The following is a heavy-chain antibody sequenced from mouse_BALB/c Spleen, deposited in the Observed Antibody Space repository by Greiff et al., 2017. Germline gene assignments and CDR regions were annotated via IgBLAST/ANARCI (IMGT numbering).Heavy chain of an antibody. D-gene: IGHD2-1*01. Sequence: QVQLKESGPGLVAPSQSLSITCTVSGFSLTSYGVHWVRQPPGKGLEWLGVIWAGGSTNYNSALMSRLSISKDNSKSQVFLKMNSLQTDDTAMYYCARKSPYGNYFDYWGQGTTLTVSS. J-gene: IGHJ2*01. CDR3: ARKSPYGNYFDY. CDR2: IWAGGST. CDR1: GFSLTSYG. V-gene: IGHV2-9*02.